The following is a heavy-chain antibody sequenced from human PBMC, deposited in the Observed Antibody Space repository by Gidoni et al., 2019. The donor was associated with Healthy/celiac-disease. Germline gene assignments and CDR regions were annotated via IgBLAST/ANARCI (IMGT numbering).Heavy chain of an antibody. Sequence: QVQLQESGPGLVKPSQTLSLTCTVSGGSISSGSYYWSWIRQPAGKGLEWIGRIYTSGSTNYNPSLKSRVTISVDTSKNQFSLKLSSVTAADTAVYYCAREGINSSGWFNWFDPWGQGTLVTVSS. V-gene: IGHV4-61*02. CDR2: IYTSGST. CDR3: AREGINSSGWFNWFDP. D-gene: IGHD6-19*01. J-gene: IGHJ5*02. CDR1: GGSISSGSYY.